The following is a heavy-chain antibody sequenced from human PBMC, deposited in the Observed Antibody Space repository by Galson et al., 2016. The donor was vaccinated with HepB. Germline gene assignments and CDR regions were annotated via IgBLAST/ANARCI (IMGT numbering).Heavy chain of an antibody. CDR2: FYPGDSEI. J-gene: IGHJ4*02. CDR1: GYTFTNFW. D-gene: IGHD3-22*01. Sequence: QSGAEVKKPGESLRISCKGSGYTFTNFWITWVRQMPGEGLEWMGLFYPGDSEIRYSPSFQGQVTFSADKSINTAYMQWGSLKASDTAIYYCARLVSSRSPYDSWGQGTLVTVSS. CDR3: ARLVSSRSPYDS. V-gene: IGHV5-51*01.